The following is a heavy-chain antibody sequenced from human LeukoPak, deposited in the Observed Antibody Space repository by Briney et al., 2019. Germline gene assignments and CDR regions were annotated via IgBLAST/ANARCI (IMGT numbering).Heavy chain of an antibody. J-gene: IGHJ4*02. CDR1: GYTFTGYY. V-gene: IGHV1-2*06. CDR2: INPNSGGT. Sequence: GASVKVSCKASGYTFTGYYMHWVRQAPGQGREWMGRINPNSGGTNYAQKFQGRVTMTRDTSISTAYMELSRLRSDDTAVYYCARVGQKDSSGYPYWGQGTLVTVSS. CDR3: ARVGQKDSSGYPY. D-gene: IGHD3-22*01.